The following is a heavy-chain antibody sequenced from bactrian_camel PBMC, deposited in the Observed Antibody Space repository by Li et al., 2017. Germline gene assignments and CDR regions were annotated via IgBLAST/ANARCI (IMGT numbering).Heavy chain of an antibody. Sequence: QLVESGGDLVQPGGSLRLSCIASETYDSTYCVGWFRQAPGKEREGVAAIDSDGSTSYADSVKGRFTISRDNTKNMLYLQMNSLKPEDTGVYYCAADDLAHGKSWYSWTFGYWGQGTQVTVS. CDR2: IDSDGST. CDR3: AADDLAHGKSWYSWTFGY. CDR1: ETYDSTYC. D-gene: IGHD6*01. J-gene: IGHJ6*01. V-gene: IGHV3S53*01.